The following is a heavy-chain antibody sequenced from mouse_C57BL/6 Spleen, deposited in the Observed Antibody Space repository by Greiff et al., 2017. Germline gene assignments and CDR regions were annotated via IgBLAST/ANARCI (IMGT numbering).Heavy chain of an antibody. D-gene: IGHD1-1*02. CDR3: ARPHMGYWYFDV. Sequence: VQLQQSGPELVKPGASVKISCKASGYTFTDYYMNWVKQSHGKSLEWIGDINPNNGGTSYNQKFKGKATLTVDKSSSTAYMELRSLTSEDSAVYYCARPHMGYWYFDVWGTGTTVTVSS. J-gene: IGHJ1*03. V-gene: IGHV1-26*01. CDR2: INPNNGGT. CDR1: GYTFTDYY.